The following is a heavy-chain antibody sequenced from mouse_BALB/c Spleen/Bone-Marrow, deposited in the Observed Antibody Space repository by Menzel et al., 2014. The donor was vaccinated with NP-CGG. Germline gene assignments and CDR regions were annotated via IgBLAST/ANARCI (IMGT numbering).Heavy chain of an antibody. CDR2: IRNKANGYTT. V-gene: IGHV7-3*02. D-gene: IGHD4-1*01. Sequence: EVQGVESGGGLVQPGGSLRLSCATSGFTFTDYYMSWVRQPPGKALEWLGFIRNKANGYTTEYSASVKGRFTISRDNSQTILYLQMNTLRAEDSATYYCASDNWDRAMDYWGQGTSVTVSS. CDR1: GFTFTDYY. CDR3: ASDNWDRAMDY. J-gene: IGHJ4*01.